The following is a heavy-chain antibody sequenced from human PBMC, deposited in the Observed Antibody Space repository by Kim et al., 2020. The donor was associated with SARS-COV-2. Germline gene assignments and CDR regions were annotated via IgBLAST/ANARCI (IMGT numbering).Heavy chain of an antibody. CDR1: GFTFSSYE. V-gene: IGHV3-48*03. CDR2: ISSSGSTI. CDR3: ARAGRVGYSSGWCDY. Sequence: GGSLRLSCAASGFTFSSYEMNWVRQAPGKGLEWVSYISSSGSTIYYADSVKGRFTISRDNAKNSLYLQMNSLRAEDTAVYYCARAGRVGYSSGWCDYWDQGTLVTVSS. J-gene: IGHJ4*02. D-gene: IGHD6-19*01.